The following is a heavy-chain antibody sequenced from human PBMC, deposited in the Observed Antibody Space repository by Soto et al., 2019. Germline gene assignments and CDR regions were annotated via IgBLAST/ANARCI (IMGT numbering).Heavy chain of an antibody. CDR3: ARHLKQLRGSYNWFDP. V-gene: IGHV4-39*01. J-gene: IGHJ5*02. D-gene: IGHD1-1*01. CDR1: GGSISSSGYY. Sequence: SETLSLTCTVSGGSISSSGYYWGWIRQPPGKGLEWIGSIYYSGSTYYNPSLKSRVTISVDTSKNQFSLKLSSVTAADTAVYYCARHLKQLRGSYNWFDPWGQGTLVTVSS. CDR2: IYYSGST.